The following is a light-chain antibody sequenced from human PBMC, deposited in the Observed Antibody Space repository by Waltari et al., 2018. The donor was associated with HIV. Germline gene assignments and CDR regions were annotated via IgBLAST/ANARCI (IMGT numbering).Light chain of an antibody. V-gene: IGLV2-23*01. CDR1: RGDVGNYTL. Sequence: QSALTQPASVSGSPGQSVTSSCTGTRGDVGNYTLVSWYPQNPGKAPELILYEGIKRPTGVSNRISGSKSANTASLTISGLQAEDEANYYCSSYGGSSNWLFGGGTKLTVL. J-gene: IGLJ2*01. CDR3: SSYGGSSNWL. CDR2: EGI.